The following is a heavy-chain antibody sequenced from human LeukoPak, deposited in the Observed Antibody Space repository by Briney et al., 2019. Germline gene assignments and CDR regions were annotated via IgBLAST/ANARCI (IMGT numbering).Heavy chain of an antibody. CDR3: ARDQRGYFDY. CDR2: INPSGGST. J-gene: IGHJ4*02. CDR1: GYTFTSYY. V-gene: IGHV1-46*01. Sequence: ASVKVSFKASGYTFTSYYMHWVRQAPGQGLEWMGIINPSGGSTSYAQKFQGRVTMTRDMSTSTVYMELSSLRPEDTAVYYCARDQRGYFDYWGQGTLVTVSS.